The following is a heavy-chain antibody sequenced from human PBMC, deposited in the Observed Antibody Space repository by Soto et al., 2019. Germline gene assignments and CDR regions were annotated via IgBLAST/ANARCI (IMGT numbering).Heavy chain of an antibody. Sequence: QVQLVQSGAEVKKPGSSVKVSCKASGGTFSSYAITWVRQAPGHGLEWMGGIIPIFGTANYAQKFQGRVTITADESTSTAYMELSSLISEDTAVYYCAIGYCSGGSGYSFDLNWFDPWGQGTLVTVSS. D-gene: IGHD2-15*01. CDR3: AIGYCSGGSGYSFDLNWFDP. CDR2: IIPIFGTA. V-gene: IGHV1-69*01. J-gene: IGHJ5*02. CDR1: GGTFSSYA.